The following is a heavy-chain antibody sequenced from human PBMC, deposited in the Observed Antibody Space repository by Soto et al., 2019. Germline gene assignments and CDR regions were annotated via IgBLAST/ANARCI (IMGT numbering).Heavy chain of an antibody. Sequence: PGGSLRLSCAVSGFTFSSYSMNWVRQAPGKGLEWVSSLSGASSYIHYADSVKGRFTISRDNAENSLYLQMNSLRAEDTAVYYCARDGGESRDRYFGYWGKGTLVTVSS. CDR2: LSGASSYI. V-gene: IGHV3-21*01. CDR1: GFTFSSYS. CDR3: ARDGGESRDRYFGY. J-gene: IGHJ4*02. D-gene: IGHD2-21*01.